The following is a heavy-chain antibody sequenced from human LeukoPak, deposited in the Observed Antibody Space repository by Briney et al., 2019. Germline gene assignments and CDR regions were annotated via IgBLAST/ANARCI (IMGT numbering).Heavy chain of an antibody. CDR1: GFTFSSYA. CDR2: ISGSGGST. J-gene: IGHJ4*02. Sequence: PGGSLRLSCAASGFTFSSYAMSWVRQAPGKGLEWVPAISGSGGSTYYADSVKGRFTISRDNSKNTLYLQMNSLRAEDTAVYYCAKGYSYGYGLNRYFDYWGQGTLVTVSS. D-gene: IGHD5-18*01. CDR3: AKGYSYGYGLNRYFDY. V-gene: IGHV3-23*01.